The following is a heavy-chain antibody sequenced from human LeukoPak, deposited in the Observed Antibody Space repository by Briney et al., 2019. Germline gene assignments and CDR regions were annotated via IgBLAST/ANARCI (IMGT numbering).Heavy chain of an antibody. CDR3: ARDGKEGYDFWTGYYEYYFDY. J-gene: IGHJ4*02. D-gene: IGHD3-3*01. CDR1: GGSFSGYY. Sequence: SETLSLTCAVYGGSFSGYYWSWIRQPPGKGLEWIGEINHSGSTNYNPSLKSRVTISVDTSKNQFSLKLSSVTAADTAVYYCARDGKEGYDFWTGYYEYYFDYWGQGTLVTVSS. CDR2: INHSGST. V-gene: IGHV4-34*01.